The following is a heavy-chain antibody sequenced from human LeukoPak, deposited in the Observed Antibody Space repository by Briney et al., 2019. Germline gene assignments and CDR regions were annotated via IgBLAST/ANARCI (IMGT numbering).Heavy chain of an antibody. CDR3: ARGQGTVTTH. V-gene: IGHV4-34*01. D-gene: IGHD4-17*01. Sequence: SETLSLTCTVSGGSLSGYYCTWIRQPPGKGLEWIGEINHSGSANYNLSLKSRVTISLDTSKNQFSLKLSSVTAADTAVYYCARGQGTVTTHWGQGTLVTVSS. J-gene: IGHJ4*02. CDR1: GGSLSGYY. CDR2: INHSGSA.